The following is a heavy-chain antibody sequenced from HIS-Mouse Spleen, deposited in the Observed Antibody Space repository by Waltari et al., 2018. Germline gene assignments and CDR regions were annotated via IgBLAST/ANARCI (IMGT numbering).Heavy chain of an antibody. CDR3: ARIAEGYTSGWYAFDY. Sequence: QVTLRESGPALVQPTQTPTLPFTSSGFPPSTSGIFVSCSGHPPGKALEWLARIDWDDDKYYSTSLKTRLTISRDTSKNQVVLTMTNMDPLDTATYYCARIAEGYTSGWYAFDYWGQGTLVTVSS. J-gene: IGHJ4*02. CDR2: IDWDDDK. CDR1: GFPPSTSGIF. D-gene: IGHD6-19*01. V-gene: IGHV2-70*15.